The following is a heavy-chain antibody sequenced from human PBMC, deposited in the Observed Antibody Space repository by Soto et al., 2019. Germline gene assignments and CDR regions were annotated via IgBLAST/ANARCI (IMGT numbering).Heavy chain of an antibody. CDR3: ARDAGQWLVRSAFDI. CDR2: IWYDGSNK. J-gene: IGHJ3*02. Sequence: GGSLRLSCAASGFTFSSYGMHWVHQAPGKGLEWVAVIWYDGSNKYYADSVKGRFTISRDNSKNTLYLQMNSLRAEDTAVYYCARDAGQWLVRSAFDIWGQGTMVTVS. CDR1: GFTFSSYG. D-gene: IGHD6-19*01. V-gene: IGHV3-33*01.